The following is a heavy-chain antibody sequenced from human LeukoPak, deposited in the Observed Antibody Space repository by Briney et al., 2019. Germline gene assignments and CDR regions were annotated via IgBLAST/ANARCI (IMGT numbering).Heavy chain of an antibody. CDR2: ISSTGTYI. Sequence: KPGESLRLSCATSGFTFSSSTFGSYTMNWVRQAPGKGLEGVSSISSTGTYIYYTDSVKGRFTISRDIANSLLYLQMNSLRADDTAVYYCARDLDYSTGFDYWGQGTLVTVSS. CDR1: GFTFSSSTFGSYT. CDR3: ARDLDYSTGFDY. V-gene: IGHV3-21*01. D-gene: IGHD4-11*01. J-gene: IGHJ4*02.